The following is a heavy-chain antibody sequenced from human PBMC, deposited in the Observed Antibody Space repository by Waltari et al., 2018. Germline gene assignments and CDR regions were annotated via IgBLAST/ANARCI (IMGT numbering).Heavy chain of an antibody. Sequence: QVQLQESGPGLVKPSQTLSLTCTVSGGSISSGSYYWSWIRQPAGKGLEWFGRIYTSGSTNYNPPRERRVTISVDTSKNQCSLKLSAVAAADTAVYYCAREGALVGATTENAFDIWGQVTMVTVSS. D-gene: IGHD1-26*01. CDR1: GGSISSGSYY. V-gene: IGHV4-61*02. CDR3: AREGALVGATTENAFDI. J-gene: IGHJ3*02. CDR2: IYTSGST.